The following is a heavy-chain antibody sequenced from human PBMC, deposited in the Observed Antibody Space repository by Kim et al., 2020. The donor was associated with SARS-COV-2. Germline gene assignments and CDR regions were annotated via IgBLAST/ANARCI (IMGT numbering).Heavy chain of an antibody. J-gene: IGHJ4*02. CDR2: INHSGST. Sequence: SETLSLTCAVYGGSFSGYYWSWIRQPPGKGLEWIGEINHSGSTNYNPSLKSRVTISVDTSKNQFSLKLSSVTAADTAVYYCARGDFDYDFWSGYYRGFDYWGQGTLVTVSS. CDR1: GGSFSGYY. V-gene: IGHV4-34*01. CDR3: ARGDFDYDFWSGYYRGFDY. D-gene: IGHD3-3*01.